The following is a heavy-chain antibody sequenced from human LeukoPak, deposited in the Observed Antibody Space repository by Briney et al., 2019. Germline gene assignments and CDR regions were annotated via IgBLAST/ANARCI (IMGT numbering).Heavy chain of an antibody. D-gene: IGHD2-15*01. CDR2: IFPIFGKA. J-gene: IGHJ6*02. V-gene: IGHV1-69*13. CDR3: ARDCSGGSCYYYYGMDV. Sequence: AVKVSCKGSAGTFSSYAISWVRQPPGPGIGWMGVIFPIFGKANYAQKFQGRVTITADESTSTAYMELSSLRSEDTAVYYCARDCSGGSCYYYYGMDVWGQGTTVTVSS. CDR1: AGTFSSYA.